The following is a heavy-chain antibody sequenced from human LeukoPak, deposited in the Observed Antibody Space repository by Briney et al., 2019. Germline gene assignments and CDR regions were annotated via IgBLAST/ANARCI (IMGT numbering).Heavy chain of an antibody. J-gene: IGHJ4*02. V-gene: IGHV4-34*01. D-gene: IGHD2-15*01. CDR1: GGPFSDYY. Sequence: SETLSLTCAVYGGPFSDYYWSWIRQPPGKGLEWIGEINHSGSTNYNPSFKSRITISVDTSRNQFSLQLSSVTAADTAVYYCARIHRYCSGGACYVLDNWGQGTLVAVSS. CDR3: ARIHRYCSGGACYVLDN. CDR2: INHSGST.